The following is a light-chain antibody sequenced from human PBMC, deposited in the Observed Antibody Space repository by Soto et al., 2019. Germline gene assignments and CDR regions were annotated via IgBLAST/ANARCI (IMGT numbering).Light chain of an antibody. CDR1: QRVASD. Sequence: EIVLTQSPGTLSLSPGEGATLSCRASQRVASDLAWHQQKPGQTPRLLVYGASNRATGIPDRFSGSGSGTDFTLTISRLEPEDFAVYYCQQHGSSPITFGQGTRLEIK. V-gene: IGKV3-20*01. CDR2: GAS. CDR3: QQHGSSPIT. J-gene: IGKJ5*01.